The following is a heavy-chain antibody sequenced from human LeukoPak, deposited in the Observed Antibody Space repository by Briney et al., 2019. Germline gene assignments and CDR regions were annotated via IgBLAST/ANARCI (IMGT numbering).Heavy chain of an antibody. V-gene: IGHV4-39*07. Sequence: PSETLSLTCIVSGGSISSSTSYWGWIRQPPGKGLEWIASIYYSGSTYYNPSLKSRVTITIDTSKNQFSLKLNSVTAADTAVYYCARGSGYYGSGSSWGQGTLVTVSS. CDR1: GGSISSSTSY. CDR3: ARGSGYYGSGSS. D-gene: IGHD3-10*01. CDR2: IYYSGST. J-gene: IGHJ1*01.